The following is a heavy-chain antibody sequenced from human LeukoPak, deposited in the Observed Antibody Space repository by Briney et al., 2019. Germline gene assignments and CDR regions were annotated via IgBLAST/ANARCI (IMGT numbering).Heavy chain of an antibody. V-gene: IGHV4-4*07. CDR2: VYTGGST. CDR3: AGRDY. J-gene: IGHJ4*02. CDR1: GAPISNYY. Sequence: SETLSLTCTVSGAPISNYYWSWIRQPAGKGLEWIGRVYTGGSTNYNPSLRSRVTISVDKSGNQFFLNLRSVTAADTAVYYCAGRDYWGQGTLVTVSS. D-gene: IGHD1-26*01.